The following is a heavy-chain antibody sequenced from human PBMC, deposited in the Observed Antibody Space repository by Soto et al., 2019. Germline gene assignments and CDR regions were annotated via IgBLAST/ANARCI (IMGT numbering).Heavy chain of an antibody. D-gene: IGHD5-12*01. V-gene: IGHV1-69*06. CDR1: GGTFSSYA. CDR3: ARESYSGYDYYFDY. CDR2: IIPIFGTA. J-gene: IGHJ4*02. Sequence: GASVKVSCKASGGTFSSYAISWVRQAPGRGLEWMGGIIPIFGTANYAQKFQGRVTITADKSTSTAYMELSSLRSEDTAVYYCARESYSGYDYYFDYWGQGTLVTVSS.